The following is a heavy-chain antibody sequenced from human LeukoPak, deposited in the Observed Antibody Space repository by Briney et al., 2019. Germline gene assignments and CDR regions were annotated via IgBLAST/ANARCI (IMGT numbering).Heavy chain of an antibody. CDR1: GGSISGFY. J-gene: IGHJ3*01. CDR2: TYDNWST. Sequence: PSETLSLTCTVSGGSISGFYWIWIRQPPGKGLEWIGYTYDNWSTTYTPSLKSRVTISVDMSKGHFSLTLGPVTAPDTADAYCARVKWFGESQALVLWGEGTVVSVSS. V-gene: IGHV4-59*01. D-gene: IGHD3-10*01. CDR3: ARVKWFGESQALVL.